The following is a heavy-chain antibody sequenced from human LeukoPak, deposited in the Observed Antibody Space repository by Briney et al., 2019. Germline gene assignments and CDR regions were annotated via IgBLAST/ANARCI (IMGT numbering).Heavy chain of an antibody. CDR2: INPNSGGT. CDR3: ARDSDVGIAAD. CDR1: GYTFTGYY. V-gene: IGHV1-2*02. J-gene: IGHJ1*01. Sequence: RASVKVSCKASGYTFTGYYMHWVRQAPGQGLEWMGWINPNSGGTNYAQKFQGRVAVTRDTSISTAYMELSRLRSDDTAVYYCARDSDVGIAADWGQGTLVTVSS. D-gene: IGHD6-13*01.